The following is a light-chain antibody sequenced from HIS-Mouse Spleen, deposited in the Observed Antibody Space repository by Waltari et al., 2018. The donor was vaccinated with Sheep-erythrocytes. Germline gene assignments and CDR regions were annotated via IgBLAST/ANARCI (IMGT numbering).Light chain of an antibody. CDR3: CSYAGSYNHV. J-gene: IGLJ1*01. CDR1: SSDVGGSNY. CDR2: DVS. Sequence: QSALTQPRSVSGSPGQSVTISCTGTSSDVGGSNYVSWSQQHPGKAPKLLISDVSKRPSGVPDRFSGSKSGNTASLTISGLQAEDEADYYCCSYAGSYNHVFATGTKVTVL. V-gene: IGLV2-11*01.